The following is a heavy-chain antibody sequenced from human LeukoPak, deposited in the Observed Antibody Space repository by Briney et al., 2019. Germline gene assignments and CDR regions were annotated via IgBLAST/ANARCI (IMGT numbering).Heavy chain of an antibody. CDR1: GFTFSSYA. D-gene: IGHD5-12*01. CDR2: ISNSGGRT. V-gene: IGHV3-23*01. Sequence: GGSLRLSCAASGFTFSSYAMSWVRQAPGKGLEWVSSISNSGGRTFYTDSVKGRFTISRDNSKITLYLQMNSLRAEDTAVYYCAKSYNGYESKPDYWGQGTLVTVSS. J-gene: IGHJ4*02. CDR3: AKSYNGYESKPDY.